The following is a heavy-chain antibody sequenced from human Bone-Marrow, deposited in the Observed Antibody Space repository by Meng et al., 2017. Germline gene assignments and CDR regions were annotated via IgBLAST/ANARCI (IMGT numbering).Heavy chain of an antibody. V-gene: IGHV1-69*01. CDR1: GGTFSSYA. D-gene: IGHD6-13*01. CDR2: IIPIFGTA. CDR3: AREGIAAASLQD. J-gene: IGHJ1*01. Sequence: VEVVQSGAEVKKPGSSVKGACKASGGTFSSYAISWVRQAPGQGLEWMGGIIPIFGTANYAQKFQGRVTITADESTSTAYMELSSLRSEDTAVYYCAREGIAAASLQDWGQGTLVTVPS.